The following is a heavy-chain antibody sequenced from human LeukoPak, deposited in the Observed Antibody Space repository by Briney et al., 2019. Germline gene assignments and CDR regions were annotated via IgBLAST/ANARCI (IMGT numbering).Heavy chain of an antibody. CDR2: IKQDGSEK. CDR3: ARETYGDYGEFDY. D-gene: IGHD4-17*01. CDR1: GFTFSSYW. V-gene: IGHV3-7*01. J-gene: IGHJ4*02. Sequence: QTGGSLRLSCAASGFTFSSYWMSWVRQAPGKGLEWVANIKQDGSEKYYVDSVKGRFTISRDNAKNSLYLQMSSLRAEDTAVYYCARETYGDYGEFDYWGQGTLVTVSS.